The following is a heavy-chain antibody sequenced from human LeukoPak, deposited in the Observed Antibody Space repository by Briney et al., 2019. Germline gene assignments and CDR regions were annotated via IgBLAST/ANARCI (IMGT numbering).Heavy chain of an antibody. CDR1: GFTFSSYW. D-gene: IGHD1-26*01. Sequence: GGSLRLSCAASGFTFSSYWMSWVRQAPGKGLEWVANIKQDGSEKYYVDSVKGRFTISRDNAKNSLYLQMNSLRAEDTAVYYCARDDGSYSRSPGFDYWGQGTLVTVSS. J-gene: IGHJ4*02. CDR3: ARDDGSYSRSPGFDY. CDR2: IKQDGSEK. V-gene: IGHV3-7*01.